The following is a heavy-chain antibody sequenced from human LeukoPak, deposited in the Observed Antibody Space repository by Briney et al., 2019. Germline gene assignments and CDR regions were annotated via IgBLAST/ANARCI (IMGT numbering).Heavy chain of an antibody. D-gene: IGHD3/OR15-3a*01. J-gene: IGHJ4*02. CDR3: VTWTGYSNDY. V-gene: IGHV3-23*01. CDR2: ITGSGTAT. CDR1: GFIFSNYA. Sequence: GGSLRLSCAASGFIFSNYAMSWVRQAPGRGLEWVSAITGSGTATNYADSVKGRFTISRDNSKNTLYLQMSSLRAEDTAVYYCVTWTGYSNDYWGLGTLVTVSS.